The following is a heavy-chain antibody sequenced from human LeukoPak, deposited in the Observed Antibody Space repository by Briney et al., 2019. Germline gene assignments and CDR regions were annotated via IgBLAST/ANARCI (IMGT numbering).Heavy chain of an antibody. J-gene: IGHJ4*02. D-gene: IGHD4/OR15-4a*01. CDR1: GLTFSSYW. V-gene: IGHV3-74*01. CDR2: INSDESIT. Sequence: GGSLRLSCEASGLTFSSYWMHWVRQAPGKGLEWVSRINSDESITTYADSVKGRFTISRDKAKNTVYLEMNSLRVEDTAGYYCARGLWTQSRVTMGYWGQGTLVTVFS. CDR3: ARGLWTQSRVTMGY.